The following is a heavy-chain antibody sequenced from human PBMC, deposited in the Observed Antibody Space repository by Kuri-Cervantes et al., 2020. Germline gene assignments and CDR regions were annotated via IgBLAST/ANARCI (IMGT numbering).Heavy chain of an antibody. CDR1: GFTFSSYA. V-gene: IGHV3-30-3*02. J-gene: IGHJ4*02. Sequence: GESPKISCAASGFTFSSYAMHWVRQAPGKGLEWVAVISYDGSNKYYADSVKGRFTISRHNSKNTLYLQMNSMRAEDTAVYYCAKMGVVASYYFDYWGQGTLVTVSS. CDR3: AKMGVVASYYFDY. D-gene: IGHD2-15*01. CDR2: ISYDGSNK.